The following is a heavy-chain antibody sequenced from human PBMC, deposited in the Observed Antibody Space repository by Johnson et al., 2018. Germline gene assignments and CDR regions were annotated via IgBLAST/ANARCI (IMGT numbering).Heavy chain of an antibody. J-gene: IGHJ6*02. Sequence: QVQLQESGAEVKKPGSSVRVSCKASGGTFNSNTINWVRQAPGQGLEWMGGIIIMFGTAIYAQKFQGRVTITADESTSTAYMEMSSLRSEDTALYYCARRLRGDPGLDVWGQGTAVTVSS. CDR1: GGTFNSNT. D-gene: IGHD3-16*01. CDR3: ARRLRGDPGLDV. V-gene: IGHV1-69*01. CDR2: IIIMFGTA.